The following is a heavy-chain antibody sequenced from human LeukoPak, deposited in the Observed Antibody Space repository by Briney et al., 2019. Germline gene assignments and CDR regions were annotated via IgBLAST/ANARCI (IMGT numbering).Heavy chain of an antibody. CDR1: GFSLNNVN. V-gene: IGHV3-21*01. Sequence: SGGSLRLSCEVSGFSLNNVNLNWVRQAPGKGLEWVSAITSSNVHIYDAESVKGRFSISRDNAKNSLYLQMNSLRVDDTAVYYCATDKGIISGRPGAFDIWGQGTMVTASP. D-gene: IGHD3-10*01. CDR2: ITSSNVHI. CDR3: ATDKGIISGRPGAFDI. J-gene: IGHJ3*02.